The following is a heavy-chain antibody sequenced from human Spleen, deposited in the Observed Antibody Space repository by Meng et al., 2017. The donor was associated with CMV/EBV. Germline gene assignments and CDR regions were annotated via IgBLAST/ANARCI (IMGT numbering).Heavy chain of an antibody. CDR3: ARYVGSWYFFVY. D-gene: IGHD2-15*01. CDR1: GYTITRYY. CDR2: INPDSGGT. Sequence: SSTTSGYTITRYYLHWLPQAPGLGLVWIVCINPDSGGTTYPQTFQFSVTITSYMSITSSYMELIRLRSDDTSVCYCARYVGSWYFFVYWGQGTLVTVSS. J-gene: IGHJ4*02. V-gene: IGHV1-2*02.